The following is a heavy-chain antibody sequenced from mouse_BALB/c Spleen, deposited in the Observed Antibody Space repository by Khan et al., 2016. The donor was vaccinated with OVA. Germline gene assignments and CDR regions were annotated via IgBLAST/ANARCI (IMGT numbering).Heavy chain of an antibody. CDR3: ARRTTEYAMDY. D-gene: IGHD2-14*01. CDR2: INPRSGYT. Sequence: QVQLQQSGAELARPGASVKMSCKASGYTFTSHTMHWVKQRPGQGLEWIGYINPRSGYTNYNQKFNDKATLTADKSSSTAYMQLSSLTAEDSVVYYCARRTTEYAMDYWGQGTSVTVSS. CDR1: GYTFTSHT. V-gene: IGHV1-4*01. J-gene: IGHJ4*01.